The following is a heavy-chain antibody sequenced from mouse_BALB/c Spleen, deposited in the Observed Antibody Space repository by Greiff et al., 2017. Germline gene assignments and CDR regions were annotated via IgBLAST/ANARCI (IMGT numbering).Heavy chain of an antibody. CDR3: TRLGLRHYYAMDY. J-gene: IGHJ4*01. V-gene: IGHV1S81*02. Sequence: QVQLQQSGAELVKPGASVKLSCKASGYTFTSYYMYWVKQRPGQGLEWIGEINPSNGGTNFNEKFKSKATLTVDKSSSTAYMQLSSLTSEDSAVYYCTRLGLRHYYAMDYWGQGTSVTVSS. CDR2: INPSNGGT. CDR1: GYTFTSYY. D-gene: IGHD1-2*01.